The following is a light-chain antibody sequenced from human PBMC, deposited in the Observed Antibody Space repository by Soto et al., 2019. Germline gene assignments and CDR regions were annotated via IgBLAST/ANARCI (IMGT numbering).Light chain of an antibody. V-gene: IGKV1-33*01. CDR3: QQFANLTYA. CDR1: QDISNY. Sequence: DIQMTQSPSSLSASVGDRVTITCQASQDISNYLNWYQQKPGKAPKLLIYDASNLEAGVPSRFSGSGSGTDFTFTISSLHPEDIATYYCQQFANLTYAFGQGTKLEIK. J-gene: IGKJ2*01. CDR2: DAS.